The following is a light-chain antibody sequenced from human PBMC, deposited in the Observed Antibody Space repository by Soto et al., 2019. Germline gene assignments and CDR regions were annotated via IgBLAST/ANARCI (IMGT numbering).Light chain of an antibody. V-gene: IGLV2-14*01. J-gene: IGLJ2*01. CDR2: DVS. CDR3: RSYTGASTPLV. CDR1: GSDVGGYNY. Sequence: QSALTQPASVSGSPGQSITISCTGTGSDVGGYNYVSWYQQHPGKAPKVMIYDVSNRPSGVSNRFSGSKSGNTASLTISGLQAEDEADYYCRSYTGASTPLVFGGGTKVTVL.